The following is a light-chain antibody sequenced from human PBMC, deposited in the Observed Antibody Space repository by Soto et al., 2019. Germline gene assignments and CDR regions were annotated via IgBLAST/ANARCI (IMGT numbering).Light chain of an antibody. V-gene: IGLV1-47*02. CDR2: SNN. J-gene: IGLJ2*01. Sequence: QSVLTQPPSASGTPGQRVPISCSGSSSNIGSNYVYWYQQLPGTAPKLLIYSNNQRPSGVPDRFSGSKSGTSASLAISGLRSEDEADYYCAAWDDSLSGVVFGGGTKLTVL. CDR3: AAWDDSLSGVV. CDR1: SSNIGSNY.